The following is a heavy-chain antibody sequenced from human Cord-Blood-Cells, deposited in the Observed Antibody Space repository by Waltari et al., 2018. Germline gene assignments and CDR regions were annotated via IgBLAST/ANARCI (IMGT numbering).Heavy chain of an antibody. D-gene: IGHD3-3*01. CDR1: GYTLTELT. Sequence: QGQLVQSGAEVKQPGASVKVSCKVSGYTLTELTMHWVRQAPGKGLEWMGGFDPEDGETIYAQKFQGRVTMTEDTTTDTAYMELSSLRSEDTAVYYCATDYDFWSGYSPYGYWGQGTLVTVSS. J-gene: IGHJ4*02. V-gene: IGHV1-24*01. CDR3: ATDYDFWSGYSPYGY. CDR2: FDPEDGET.